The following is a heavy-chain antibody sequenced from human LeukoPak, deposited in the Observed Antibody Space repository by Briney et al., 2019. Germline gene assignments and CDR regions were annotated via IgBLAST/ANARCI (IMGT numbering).Heavy chain of an antibody. V-gene: IGHV3-48*02. CDR2: ISVSSSTI. D-gene: IGHD1-26*01. Sequence: GGSLRLSSAASGFTFSSYIMNWVRRAPGKGLEWVSYISVSSSTIYYADSVKGRFTISRDNAKNSLYLQMNSLRDEDTAVYYCARVKGVGAAPFDYWGQGTLVTVSS. CDR3: ARVKGVGAAPFDY. J-gene: IGHJ4*02. CDR1: GFTFSSYI.